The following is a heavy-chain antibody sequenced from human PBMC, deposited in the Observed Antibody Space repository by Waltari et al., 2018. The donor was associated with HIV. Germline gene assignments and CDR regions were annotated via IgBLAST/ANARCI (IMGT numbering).Heavy chain of an antibody. Sequence: QLQLQESGPGLVKPSETLSLTCTVSDGSIDRSSYYWGWIRQPPGNGLEWIGSISYSESTCDSPALKSRVTISVDTSKSRFSLKLSSVTAADTAVYYCARHVGGYDSSGYFPYYFDYWGQGALVTVSS. CDR3: ARHVGGYDSSGYFPYYFDY. CDR1: DGSIDRSSYY. V-gene: IGHV4-39*01. CDR2: ISYSEST. J-gene: IGHJ4*02. D-gene: IGHD3-22*01.